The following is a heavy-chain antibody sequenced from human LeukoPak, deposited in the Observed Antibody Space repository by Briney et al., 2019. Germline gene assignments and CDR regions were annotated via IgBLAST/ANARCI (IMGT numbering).Heavy chain of an antibody. V-gene: IGHV3-21*01. D-gene: IGHD3-16*01. J-gene: IGHJ4*02. CDR3: ARDGAFGRYFDY. Sequence: GGSLRLSCAASGFTFSSYSMNWVRQAPGKGLEWVSSISSSSNYIYYADSVKGRFTISRDNAKNSLYLQMNSLRAEDTAVYYCARDGAFGRYFDYWGQGTLVTVSS. CDR1: GFTFSSYS. CDR2: ISSSSNYI.